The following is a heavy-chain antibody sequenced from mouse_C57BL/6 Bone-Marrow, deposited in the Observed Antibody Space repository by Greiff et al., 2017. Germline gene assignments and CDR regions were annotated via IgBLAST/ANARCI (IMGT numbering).Heavy chain of an antibody. CDR2: IHPNSGST. CDR3: ARLGLLLPSWFAY. CDR1: GYTFTSYW. J-gene: IGHJ3*01. Sequence: QVQLQQPGAELVKPGASVKLSCKASGYTFTSYWMHWVKQRPGQGLEWIGMIHPNSGSTNYNEKFKSKATLTVDKSSSTAYMQLSSLTSEDSAVYYCARLGLLLPSWFAYWGQGTLGTVSA. V-gene: IGHV1-64*01. D-gene: IGHD2-3*01.